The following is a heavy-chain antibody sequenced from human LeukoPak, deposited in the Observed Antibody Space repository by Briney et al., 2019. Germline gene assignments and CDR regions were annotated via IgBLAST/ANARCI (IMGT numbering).Heavy chain of an antibody. J-gene: IGHJ4*02. V-gene: IGHV1-46*01. Sequence: VASVKVSCKASGYTFTSCYMNWVRQAPGQGLELMGIINPSGGSTSYEQKFQGRVTMTRDTSTSTVYMELSSLRSEDTAVYYCARATYGPDPPEGYWGQGTLVTVSS. CDR1: GYTFTSCY. CDR2: INPSGGST. D-gene: IGHD4-17*01. CDR3: ARATYGPDPPEGY.